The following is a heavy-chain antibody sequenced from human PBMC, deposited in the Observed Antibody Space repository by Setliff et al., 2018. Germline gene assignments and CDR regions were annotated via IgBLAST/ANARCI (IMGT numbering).Heavy chain of an antibody. V-gene: IGHV4-38-2*02. D-gene: IGHD5-12*01. CDR1: GYSISSGYN. CDR3: ARVDGDGYKERYFDY. J-gene: IGHJ4*02. Sequence: SETLSLTCTVSGYSISSGYNWAWVRQPPGKGLEWIGSIYHDGTTHYNPSLKSRLTMSVDTSKNQFSLKLSSVTAADTALYYCARVDGDGYKERYFDYWGQGTLVTVSS. CDR2: IYHDGTT.